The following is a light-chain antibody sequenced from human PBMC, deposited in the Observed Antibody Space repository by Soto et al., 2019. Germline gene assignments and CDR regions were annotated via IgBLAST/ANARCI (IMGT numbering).Light chain of an antibody. V-gene: IGLV2-14*01. CDR2: DVT. J-gene: IGLJ1*01. CDR3: SSYTSSRTYV. CDR1: SSDVGGYDY. Sequence: QSASVSGSPGQSITISCTGTSSDVGGYDYVSWYQQHPGKAPKLMIYDVTNRPSGISNRFSGSKSGNTASLTISGLQAEDEADYYCSSYTSSRTYVFGTGTKLTVL.